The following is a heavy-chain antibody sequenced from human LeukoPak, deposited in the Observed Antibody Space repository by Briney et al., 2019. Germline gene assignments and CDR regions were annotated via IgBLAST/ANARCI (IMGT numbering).Heavy chain of an antibody. CDR3: ARRGSRNVGYCSGGSCYPPSDYYGMDV. CDR2: ISAYNGNT. J-gene: IGHJ6*02. D-gene: IGHD2-15*01. CDR1: GYTFTSYG. V-gene: IGHV1-18*01. Sequence: ASVKVSCKASGYTFTSYGISWVRQAPGQGLEWMGWISAYNGNTNYAQKLQGRVTMTTDTSTSTAYMELRSLRSDDTAVYYCARRGSRNVGYCSGGSCYPPSDYYGMDVWGQETTVTVSS.